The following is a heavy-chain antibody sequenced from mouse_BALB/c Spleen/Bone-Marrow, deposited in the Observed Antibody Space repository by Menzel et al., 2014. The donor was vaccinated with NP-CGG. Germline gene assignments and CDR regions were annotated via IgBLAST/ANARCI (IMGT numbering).Heavy chain of an antibody. CDR2: IDPANGNT. Sequence: EVQLQQSGAELVKPGASVKLSCTASGFNIKDTYMHWVKQRPEQGLEWIGRIDPANGNTKYDPKFQGKATITADKSSNTACLQLSSLTSEDTAVYYCAREVDYAMDYWGQGTSVTVSS. CDR3: AREVDYAMDY. CDR1: GFNIKDTY. V-gene: IGHV14-3*02. D-gene: IGHD1-1*01. J-gene: IGHJ4*01.